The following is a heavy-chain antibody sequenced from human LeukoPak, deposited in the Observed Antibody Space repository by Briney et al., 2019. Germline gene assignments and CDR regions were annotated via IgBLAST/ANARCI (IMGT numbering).Heavy chain of an antibody. J-gene: IGHJ4*02. D-gene: IGHD3-16*01. CDR2: ISSSSSTI. Sequence: PGGSLRLSCAASGFTFSSYSMNWVRQAPGKGLEWVSYISSSSSTIYYADSVKGRFTISRDNAKNSLYLQMNSLRVEDTAVYYCASSWGSAIDFWGQGTLVTVSS. CDR3: ASSWGSAIDF. CDR1: GFTFSSYS. V-gene: IGHV3-48*04.